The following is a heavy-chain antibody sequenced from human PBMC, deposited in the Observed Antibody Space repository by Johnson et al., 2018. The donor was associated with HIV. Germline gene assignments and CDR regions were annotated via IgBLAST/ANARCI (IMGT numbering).Heavy chain of an antibody. V-gene: IGHV3-15*01. CDR3: ARDGRDMVTRGAFDI. CDR2: IKSKTDGGTT. CDR1: GFTFSNAW. D-gene: IGHD5-18*01. Sequence: VQLVESGGGVVQPGRSLRLSCAASGFTFSNAWMSWVRQAPGKGLEWVGRIKSKTDGGTTDYAAPVKGRFTISRDDSKNTLYLQMNSLKTEDTAVYYCARDGRDMVTRGAFDIWGQGTVVTVSS. J-gene: IGHJ3*02.